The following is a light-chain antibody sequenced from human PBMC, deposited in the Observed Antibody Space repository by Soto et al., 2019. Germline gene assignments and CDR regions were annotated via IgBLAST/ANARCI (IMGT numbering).Light chain of an antibody. CDR2: GAS. CDR3: QQYDNWPLT. V-gene: IGKV3-15*01. J-gene: IGKJ4*01. CDR1: QSVKSN. Sequence: EIVMTQSPATLSVSPGERATLSCRASQSVKSNLAWYQQKPGQAPRLLISGASTRAAGIPARFSGSGSGTEFTLAISSLQSEDFAHYYCQQYDNWPLTFGGGTKVEIK.